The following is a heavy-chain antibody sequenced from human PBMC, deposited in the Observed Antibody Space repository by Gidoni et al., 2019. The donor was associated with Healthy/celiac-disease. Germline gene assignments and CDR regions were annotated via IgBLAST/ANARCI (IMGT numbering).Heavy chain of an antibody. Sequence: QVQLVQSGAEVKKPGASVKVSCKASGYTFTSYGISWVRQAPGQGLEWMGWISAYNGNTNYAQKRQGRVTMTTDTSTSTAYMELRSLRSDDTAVYYCARDSLQESVAGTILDYWGQGTLVTVSS. CDR1: GYTFTSYG. CDR3: ARDSLQESVAGTILDY. J-gene: IGHJ4*02. D-gene: IGHD6-19*01. CDR2: ISAYNGNT. V-gene: IGHV1-18*01.